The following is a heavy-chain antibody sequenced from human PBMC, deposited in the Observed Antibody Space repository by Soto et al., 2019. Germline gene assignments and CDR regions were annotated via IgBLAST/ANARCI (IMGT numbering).Heavy chain of an antibody. CDR1: GGSVNSPNYY. D-gene: IGHD2-15*01. V-gene: IGHV4-39*01. J-gene: IGHJ4*02. Sequence: PSETLSLTCTVSGGSVNSPNYYWGWIRQPPGKGLEWIGRIYNSATTYYNPSLKTRGTISADTSRNQFSRNLSSVTAADTAMYYCGRVVIAATRHNDCDYWGRGARVTASS. CDR3: GRVVIAATRHNDCDY. CDR2: IYNSATT.